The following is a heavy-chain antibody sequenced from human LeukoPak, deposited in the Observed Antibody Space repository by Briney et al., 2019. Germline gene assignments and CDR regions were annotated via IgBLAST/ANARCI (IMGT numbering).Heavy chain of an antibody. CDR2: IYYSGST. V-gene: IGHV4-59*01. D-gene: IGHD1-26*01. CDR1: GGSISSYY. CDR3: ARSSGSYKDY. Sequence: SETLSLTCTVSGGSISSYYWSWIRQPPGKGLEWIGYIYYSGSTNYNPSLTSRVTISVDTSKSQFSLKLSSVTAADTAVYYCARSSGSYKDYWGQGTLVTVSS. J-gene: IGHJ4*02.